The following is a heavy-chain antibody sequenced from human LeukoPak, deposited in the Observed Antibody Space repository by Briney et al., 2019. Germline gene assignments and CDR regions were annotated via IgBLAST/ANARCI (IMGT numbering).Heavy chain of an antibody. D-gene: IGHD1-26*01. CDR3: ARDRAGPTLYYFDY. J-gene: IGHJ4*02. V-gene: IGHV3-33*01. CDR2: IWYDGSNQ. Sequence: GRSLRHSCAASGFTFRSYGMHWVRQAPGKGLEWVAVIWYDGSNQYYADSVRGRFTISRDNSKNTLYLQLNSLRAEDTAVYYCARDRAGPTLYYFDYWGQGTLVTVSS. CDR1: GFTFRSYG.